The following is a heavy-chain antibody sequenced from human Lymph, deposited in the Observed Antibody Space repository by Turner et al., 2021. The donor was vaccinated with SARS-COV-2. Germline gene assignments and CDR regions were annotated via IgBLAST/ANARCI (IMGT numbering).Heavy chain of an antibody. Sequence: QVQLQASGPGLVKPSQTLSLTCTVSGGSISRGGYYWSWIRQHPGKGLEWIEYIYYSGSTHYNPSLRSRVTISVDTSKNQLSLKLSSVTAADTAVYYCARARTSGTNYPGDFDYWGQGTLVTVSS. CDR2: IYYSGST. V-gene: IGHV4-31*03. J-gene: IGHJ4*02. CDR1: GGSISRGGYY. CDR3: ARARTSGTNYPGDFDY. D-gene: IGHD1-1*01.